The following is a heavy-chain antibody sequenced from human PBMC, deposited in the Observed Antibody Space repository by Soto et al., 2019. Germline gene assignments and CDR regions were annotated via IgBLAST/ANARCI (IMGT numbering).Heavy chain of an antibody. CDR1: GGSISSYY. Sequence: SETLSLTCTVSGGSISSYYWSWIRQPPGKGLEWIGYIYYSGSTNYNPSLKSRVTISVDTSKNQFSLKLSSVTAADTAVYYCVRHPSRRYYDSSGYYYPLVYGMDVWGQGTTVTVSS. CDR2: IYYSGST. V-gene: IGHV4-59*08. J-gene: IGHJ6*02. D-gene: IGHD3-22*01. CDR3: VRHPSRRYYDSSGYYYPLVYGMDV.